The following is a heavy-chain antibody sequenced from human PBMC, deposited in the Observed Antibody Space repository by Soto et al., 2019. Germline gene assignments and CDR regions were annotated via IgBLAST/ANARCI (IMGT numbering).Heavy chain of an antibody. D-gene: IGHD6-13*01. Sequence: GESLKISCQSSGYTFSNFWIGWVRQLPGKGLEWMGIIYPGDHETRYSPSFHGKVTIPADRSINTAYLQWNSLEASDTAFYFCARSPRSSPYFDYWGQGALVTVSS. CDR2: IYPGDHET. CDR1: GYTFSNFW. J-gene: IGHJ4*02. V-gene: IGHV5-51*01. CDR3: ARSPRSSPYFDY.